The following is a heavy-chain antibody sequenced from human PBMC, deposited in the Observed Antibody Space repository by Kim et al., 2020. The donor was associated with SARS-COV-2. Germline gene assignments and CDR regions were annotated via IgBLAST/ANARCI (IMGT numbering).Heavy chain of an antibody. CDR1: GYTFTSYA. CDR2: INAGNGNT. CDR3: ARVGRYSGYVSAFDP. J-gene: IGHJ5*02. D-gene: IGHD5-12*01. Sequence: ASVKVSCKASGYTFTSYAMHWVRQAPGQRLEWMGWINAGNGNTKYSQKFQGRVTITRDTSASTAYMELSSLRSEDTAVYYCARVGRYSGYVSAFDPWGQGTLVTVSS. V-gene: IGHV1-3*01.